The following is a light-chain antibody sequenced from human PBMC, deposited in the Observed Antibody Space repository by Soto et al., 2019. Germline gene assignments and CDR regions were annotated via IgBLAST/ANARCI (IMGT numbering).Light chain of an antibody. Sequence: EVVLTQSPGTLSLSPGERATLSCRASHSLTNNYLAWYQQKPAQAPRLRIFGSSDRATGIPDRFTGSGSGTDFTLTISSLEAEDFAVYYCQQYGSSPPYTCGQRTKLEIK. CDR2: GSS. J-gene: IGKJ2*01. CDR3: QQYGSSPPYT. CDR1: HSLTNNY. V-gene: IGKV3-20*01.